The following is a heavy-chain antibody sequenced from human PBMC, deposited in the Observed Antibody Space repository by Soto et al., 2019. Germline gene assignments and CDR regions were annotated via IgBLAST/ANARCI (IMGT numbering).Heavy chain of an antibody. Sequence: PSETLSLTCTVSGGSISSSSYYWGWIRQPPGKGLEWIGSIYYSGSTYYNPSLKSRVTISVDTSKNQFSLKLSSVTAADTAVYFCARSVPAAMDYYCYYGMDVWGQGTTVTVSS. CDR3: ARSVPAAMDYYCYYGMDV. J-gene: IGHJ6*02. V-gene: IGHV4-39*01. D-gene: IGHD2-2*01. CDR2: IYYSGST. CDR1: GGSISSSSYY.